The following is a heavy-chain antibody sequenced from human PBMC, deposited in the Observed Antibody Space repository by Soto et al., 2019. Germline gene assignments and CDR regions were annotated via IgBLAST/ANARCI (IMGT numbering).Heavy chain of an antibody. D-gene: IGHD2-2*03. V-gene: IGHV1-69*01. J-gene: IGHJ6*02. CDR3: AREIGSNVGMDV. CDR2: FIPIFGTA. CDR1: GGTFSSYA. Sequence: QVQLVQAGAEVKKPGSSVKVSCKASGGTFSSYAISWVRQAPGQGLEWMGGFIPIFGTANYAQKFQGRVTITADESTSTAYMELSSMRSEDTAVYYCAREIGSNVGMDVWGHGTTVTVSS.